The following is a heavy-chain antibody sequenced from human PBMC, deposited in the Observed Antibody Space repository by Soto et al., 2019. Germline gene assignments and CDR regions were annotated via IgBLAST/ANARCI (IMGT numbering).Heavy chain of an antibody. CDR2: IYYSGST. CDR1: GASISSYY. J-gene: IGHJ6*02. V-gene: IGHV4-59*01. D-gene: IGHD1-26*01. CDR3: ARELLVRRGSYWYYYGMDV. Sequence: SETLSLTCTVPGASISSYYWSWIRQPPGKGLEWIGYIYYSGSTNYNPSLKSRVTISVDTSKNQFSLKLSSVTAADTAVYYCARELLVRRGSYWYYYGMDVWGQGTTVTVSS.